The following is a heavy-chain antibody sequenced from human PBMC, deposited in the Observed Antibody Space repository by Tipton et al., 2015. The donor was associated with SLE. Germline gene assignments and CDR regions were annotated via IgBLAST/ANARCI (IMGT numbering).Heavy chain of an antibody. CDR1: GGSINNYY. CDR3: ARAEYSAYDVPQFDL. Sequence: TLSLTCTVSGGSINNYYWSWIRQPPGKGLEWIGYIYYSGSTNYNPSFRGRVTMSVDTSKIQFSLRLNSVTAADTAIYYCARAEYSAYDVPQFDLWGQGALVTVSS. D-gene: IGHD5-12*01. J-gene: IGHJ4*02. CDR2: IYYSGST. V-gene: IGHV4-59*01.